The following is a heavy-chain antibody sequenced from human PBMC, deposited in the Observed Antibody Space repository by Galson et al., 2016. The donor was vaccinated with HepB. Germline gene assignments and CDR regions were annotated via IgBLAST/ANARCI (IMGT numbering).Heavy chain of an antibody. D-gene: IGHD2-8*01. J-gene: IGHJ5*01. CDR3: AREYSTSGASDP. V-gene: IGHV3-7*03. CDR1: GFTFSNNW. CDR2: MKQDGSEK. Sequence: SLRLSCAASGFTFSNNWMTWVRQAPGKGLEWVACMKQDGSEKYYVDSVKGRFTISRDNAKNSLYLQMNNLRAEDTAVYFCAREYSTSGASDPWGQGVLVTVSS.